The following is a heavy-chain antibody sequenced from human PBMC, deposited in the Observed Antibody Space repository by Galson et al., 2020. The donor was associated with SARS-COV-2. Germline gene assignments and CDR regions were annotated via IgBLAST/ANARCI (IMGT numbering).Heavy chain of an antibody. J-gene: IGHJ4*02. CDR2: IYYSGST. Sequence: SETLSLTCTVSGGSISSGDYYWSWIRQPPGKGLEWIGYIYYSGSTYYNPSLKSRVTISVDTSKNQFSLKLSSVTAADTAVYYCVAGQDSSGYYGHYWGQGTLVTVSS. CDR1: GGSISSGDYY. V-gene: IGHV4-30-4*01. D-gene: IGHD3-22*01. CDR3: VAGQDSSGYYGHY.